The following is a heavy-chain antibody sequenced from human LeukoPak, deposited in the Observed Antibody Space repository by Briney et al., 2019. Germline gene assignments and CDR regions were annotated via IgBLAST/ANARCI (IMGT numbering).Heavy chain of an antibody. CDR1: GFTFSNYG. CDR2: ISGSGGST. D-gene: IGHD3-22*01. CDR3: AKAGGINYYDSSGYYRN. Sequence: TGGSLRLSCAASGFTFSNYGMSWVRQAPGKGLEWVSGISGSGGSTCYVDSVKGWFTISRDNSKNTVDLQMNSLRAEDTAEYYCAKAGGINYYDSSGYYRNWGQGTLVTVSS. V-gene: IGHV3-23*01. J-gene: IGHJ4*02.